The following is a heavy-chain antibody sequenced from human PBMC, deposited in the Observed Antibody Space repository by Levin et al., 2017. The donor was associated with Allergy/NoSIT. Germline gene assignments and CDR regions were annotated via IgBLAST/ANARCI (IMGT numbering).Heavy chain of an antibody. CDR3: AKAGGKHYYYYGMDV. V-gene: IGHV3-9*01. D-gene: IGHD3-16*01. CDR2: ISWNSDFI. J-gene: IGHJ6*02. CDR1: GFTFDDYA. Sequence: GGSLRLSCASSGFTFDDYAMHWVRQAPGKGLEWVSGISWNSDFIGYADSVKGRFTISRDNAKNSLYLQMNSLRAEDTALYYCAKAGGKHYYYYGMDVWGQGTTVTVSS.